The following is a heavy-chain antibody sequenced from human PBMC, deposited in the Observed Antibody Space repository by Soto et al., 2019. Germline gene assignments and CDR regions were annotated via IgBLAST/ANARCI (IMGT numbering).Heavy chain of an antibody. Sequence: EVQLLESGGGLGQPGGSLRLSCAASGFSFSSYAMVWFRQAPGKGLEWVSVISARGGSLYFADSVKGRFAIARDNSKNVLSLAMNSLRAEDTATYFCAKGSLGYSAAVDNWGQGTLVVVSS. V-gene: IGHV3-23*01. J-gene: IGHJ4*02. D-gene: IGHD5-12*01. CDR3: AKGSLGYSAAVDN. CDR1: GFSFSSYA. CDR2: ISARGGSL.